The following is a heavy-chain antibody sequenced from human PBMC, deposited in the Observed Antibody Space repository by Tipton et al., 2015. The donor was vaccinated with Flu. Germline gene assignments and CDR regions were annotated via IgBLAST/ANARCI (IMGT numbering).Heavy chain of an antibody. Sequence: TLSLTCSVSGASVSNGAYYWTWIRQYPGKGLEWIGYIYYSGTTSYNPSLQSRVGISVDTSKNHFSLNATSVTVADSAIYFCARVLRGLVRGVIIGYWGQGAAVPVPP. V-gene: IGHV4-31*03. D-gene: IGHD3-10*01. CDR1: GASVSNGAYY. J-gene: IGHJ4*02. CDR3: ARVLRGLVRGVIIGY. CDR2: IYYSGTT.